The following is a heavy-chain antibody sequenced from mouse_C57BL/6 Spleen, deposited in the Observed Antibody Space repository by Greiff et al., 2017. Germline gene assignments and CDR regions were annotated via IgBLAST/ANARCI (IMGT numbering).Heavy chain of an antibody. Sequence: VKLVESGAELARPGASVKLSCKASGYTFTSYGISWVKQRTGQGLEWIGEIYPRSGNTYYNEKFKGKATLTADKSSSTAYMELRSLTSEDSAVYFCAAIYDGPAWFAYWGQGTLVTVSA. J-gene: IGHJ3*01. CDR1: GYTFTSYG. CDR3: AAIYDGPAWFAY. V-gene: IGHV1-81*01. D-gene: IGHD2-3*01. CDR2: IYPRSGNT.